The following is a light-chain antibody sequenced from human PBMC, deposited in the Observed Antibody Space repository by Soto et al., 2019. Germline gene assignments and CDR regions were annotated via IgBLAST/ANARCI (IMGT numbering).Light chain of an antibody. J-gene: IGLJ2*01. CDR3: QSFDSSRIGLL. CDR1: HSDIGAGYG. Sequence: QSVLTQPPSVTGAPGQRVTISCTGSHSDIGAGYGVPWYQQFPHSAPKLLIYDTTNRPSGVPDRFSGSRSGTSASLAITGLQAEDEADYYCQSFDSSRIGLLFGGGTKVTVL. CDR2: DTT. V-gene: IGLV1-40*01.